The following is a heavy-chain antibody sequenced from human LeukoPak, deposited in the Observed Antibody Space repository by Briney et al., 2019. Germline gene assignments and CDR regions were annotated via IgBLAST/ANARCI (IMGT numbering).Heavy chain of an antibody. V-gene: IGHV3-21*01. Sequence: PGGSLRLSCAASGFTFSSYSMNWVRQAPGKGLEWVSSISSSSSYIYYADSVKGRFTISRDNAKNSLYLQMNSLRAEDTAVYYCARDCWGSTSCYTMGAFDIWGQGTMVTVSS. CDR1: GFTFSSYS. CDR2: ISSSSSYI. CDR3: ARDCWGSTSCYTMGAFDI. J-gene: IGHJ3*02. D-gene: IGHD2-2*02.